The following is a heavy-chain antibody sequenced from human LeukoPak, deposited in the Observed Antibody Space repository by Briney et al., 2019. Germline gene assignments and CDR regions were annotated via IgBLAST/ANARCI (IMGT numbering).Heavy chain of an antibody. CDR3: ARTSIAAAPLDY. J-gene: IGHJ4*02. CDR1: TSR. D-gene: IGHD6-13*01. CDR2: IIPILGIA. Sequence: SVKVSCKATSRISWVRQAPGQGLEWMGRIIPILGIANYAQKFQGRVTITADKSTSTAYMELSSLRSEDTAVYYCARTSIAAAPLDYWGQGTLVTVSS. V-gene: IGHV1-69*02.